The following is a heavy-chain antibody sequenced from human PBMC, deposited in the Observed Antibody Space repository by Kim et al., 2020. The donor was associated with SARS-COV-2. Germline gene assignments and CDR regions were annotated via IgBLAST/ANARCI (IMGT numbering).Heavy chain of an antibody. CDR3: VRGTGD. Sequence: YYRETTYYNPSLKSRLTIAVDTSNIQFSLKLSSVTAADTAVYYCVRGTGDWGQGTLVTVSS. D-gene: IGHD3-10*01. CDR2: YYRETT. J-gene: IGHJ4*02. V-gene: IGHV4-59*09.